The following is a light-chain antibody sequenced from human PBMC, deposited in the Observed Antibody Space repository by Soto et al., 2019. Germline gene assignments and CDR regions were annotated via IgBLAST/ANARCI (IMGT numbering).Light chain of an antibody. CDR3: QQRSNRNT. Sequence: EIVLTQSPATLSLSPGERATLSCRASRSVAGYLAWYQQKPGQAPRLLIHDASTRATGIPPRFSGSGSGTDFSLTISSLEPEASAVYYCQQRSNRNTFGQGTKLEIK. J-gene: IGKJ2*01. CDR2: DAS. CDR1: RSVAGY. V-gene: IGKV3-11*01.